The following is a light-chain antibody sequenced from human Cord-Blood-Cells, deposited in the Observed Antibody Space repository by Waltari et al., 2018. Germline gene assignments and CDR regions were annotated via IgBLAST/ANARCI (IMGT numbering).Light chain of an antibody. J-gene: IGLJ2*01. CDR1: SLRSYY. Sequence: SSELTQDPAVSVALGQTVRITCQGDSLRSYYASWYQQKPGQAPVLVNYGKNNRPSGIPDRFSGSSSGNTASLTITGVQAEEEADYYCNSRDSSGNHVVFGGGTKLTVL. CDR3: NSRDSSGNHVV. CDR2: GKN. V-gene: IGLV3-19*01.